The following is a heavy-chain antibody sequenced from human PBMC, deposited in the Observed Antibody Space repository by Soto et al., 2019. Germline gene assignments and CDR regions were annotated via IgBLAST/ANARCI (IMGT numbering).Heavy chain of an antibody. V-gene: IGHV4-59*06. CDR1: GGSISSYY. CDR3: ARSVFP. J-gene: IGHJ5*02. Sequence: SEILSVTCSVGGGSISSYYWSWIRQPPGKGLEWIGYIYYSGFTYYNPSLKSRVTISVDTSKNQFSLKLSSVTAADTAVYYCARSVFPWGQGTLVTVSS. CDR2: IYYSGFT.